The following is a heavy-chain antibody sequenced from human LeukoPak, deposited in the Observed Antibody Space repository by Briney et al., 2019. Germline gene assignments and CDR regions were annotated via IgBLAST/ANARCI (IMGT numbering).Heavy chain of an antibody. Sequence: GGSLRLSCAASGFTFSSYAMHWVRQAPGKGLEYVSAISSNGGSTYYANSVKGRFTISRDNSKNALYLQMGSLRAEDMAVYYCARHIAAAGFDYWGQGTLVTVSS. V-gene: IGHV3-64*01. CDR1: GFTFSSYA. D-gene: IGHD6-13*01. CDR3: ARHIAAAGFDY. CDR2: ISSNGGST. J-gene: IGHJ4*02.